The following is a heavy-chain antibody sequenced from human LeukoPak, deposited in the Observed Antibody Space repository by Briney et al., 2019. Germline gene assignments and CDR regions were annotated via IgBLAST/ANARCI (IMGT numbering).Heavy chain of an antibody. Sequence: ETLSLTXTXSGGSISSYYWSWIRQPAGKGLEWIGRIYTSGSTNYNPSLKSRDTMSVDTSKNQFSLKLSSVTAADTAVYYCARDLGSSWHPYYYYYGMDVWGQGTTVTVSS. V-gene: IGHV4-4*07. CDR1: GGSISSYY. J-gene: IGHJ6*02. D-gene: IGHD6-13*01. CDR3: ARDLGSSWHPYYYYYGMDV. CDR2: IYTSGST.